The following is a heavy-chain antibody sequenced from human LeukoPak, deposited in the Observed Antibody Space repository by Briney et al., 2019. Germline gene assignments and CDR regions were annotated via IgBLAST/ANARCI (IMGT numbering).Heavy chain of an antibody. V-gene: IGHV4-39*07. CDR3: ARDEDYYDSSGPLGLKAVDY. CDR2: FYYRGST. D-gene: IGHD3-22*01. CDR1: GGSISSTTSY. Sequence: PSVTLSLTCTVSGGSISSTTSYWGWIRQPPGEGLEWIGSFYYRGSTYYNPSLKSRVTISVDTSKNQFSLKLSSVTAADTAVYYCARDEDYYDSSGPLGLKAVDYWGQGTLVTVSS. J-gene: IGHJ4*02.